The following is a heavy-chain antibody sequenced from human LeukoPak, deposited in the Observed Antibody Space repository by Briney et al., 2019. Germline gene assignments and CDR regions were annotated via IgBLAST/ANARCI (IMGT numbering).Heavy chain of an antibody. CDR2: IKQDGSEK. J-gene: IGHJ4*02. Sequence: GGSLRLSCAASGFTFSSYWMSWVRQAPGKGLEWVANIKQDGSEKNYVDSVKGRFTISRDNAKKSLYLQMNSLRAEDTAMYYCATPLDYYDTSGYHQGGDWGQGTLVTVSS. CDR3: ATPLDYYDTSGYHQGGD. D-gene: IGHD3-22*01. V-gene: IGHV3-7*03. CDR1: GFTFSSYW.